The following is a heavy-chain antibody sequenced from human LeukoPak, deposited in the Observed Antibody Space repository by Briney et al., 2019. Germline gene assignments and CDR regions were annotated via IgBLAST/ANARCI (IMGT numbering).Heavy chain of an antibody. D-gene: IGHD2-2*01. J-gene: IGHJ4*02. CDR1: GGSISSYY. V-gene: IGHV4-59*01. Sequence: SETLSLTCTVSGGSISSYYWSWIRQPPGKGLEWIGYIYYSGSTNYNPSLKSRVTISVDTSKNQFSLKLSSVTAADTAVYYCARGVLGYCSSTSCRHFDYWGQGTLVTVSS. CDR2: IYYSGST. CDR3: ARGVLGYCSSTSCRHFDY.